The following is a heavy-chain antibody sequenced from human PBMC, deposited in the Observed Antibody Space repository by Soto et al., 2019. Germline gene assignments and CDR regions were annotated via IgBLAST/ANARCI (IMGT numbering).Heavy chain of an antibody. CDR2: ISGSGGST. V-gene: IGHV3-23*01. CDR1: GFTFSSYA. J-gene: IGHJ5*02. Sequence: EVQLLESGGGLVQPGGSLRLSCAASGFTFSSYAMSWVRKAPGKGLEWVSAISGSGGSTYYADSVKGRFTISRDNSKNTLYLQMNSLRAEHTAVYYCAKRELEGGWFDPWGQGTLVTVSS. CDR3: AKRELEGGWFDP. D-gene: IGHD1-7*01.